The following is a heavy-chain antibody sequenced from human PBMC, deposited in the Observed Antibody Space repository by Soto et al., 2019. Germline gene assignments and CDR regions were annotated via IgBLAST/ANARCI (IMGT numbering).Heavy chain of an antibody. D-gene: IGHD6-13*01. CDR1: EFTFSSYW. V-gene: IGHV3-7*03. Sequence: AGGSLRLSCAASEFTFSSYWMSWVRQAPGKGLEWVANIKQDGSEKYYVDSVKGRFTISRDNAKNSLYLQMNSLRAEDTAVYYCARVAKTSSSWDYWGQGSLVTVSS. J-gene: IGHJ4*02. CDR2: IKQDGSEK. CDR3: ARVAKTSSSWDY.